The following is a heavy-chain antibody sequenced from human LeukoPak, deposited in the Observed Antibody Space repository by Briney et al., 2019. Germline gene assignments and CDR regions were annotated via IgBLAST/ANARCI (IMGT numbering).Heavy chain of an antibody. CDR2: TYYRSKWYN. D-gene: IGHD1-26*01. V-gene: IGHV6-1*01. Sequence: SQTLSLTCAIFGDSVSSNSAAWNWIRQSPSRGLEWLGRTYYRSKWYNDYAVSVKSRITINPDTSKNQFSLQLNSVTPEDTAVYYCARDLRSGSYYIRRFDYWGQETLVTVYS. CDR3: ARDLRSGSYYIRRFDY. CDR1: GDSVSSNSAA. J-gene: IGHJ4*02.